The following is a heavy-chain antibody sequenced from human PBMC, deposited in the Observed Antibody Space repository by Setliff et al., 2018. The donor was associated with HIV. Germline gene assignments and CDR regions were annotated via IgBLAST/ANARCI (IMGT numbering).Heavy chain of an antibody. CDR2: IYYSGRT. CDR3: VRVGWDYYDSSGVGEFDY. D-gene: IGHD3-22*01. J-gene: IGHJ4*02. Sequence: ASETLSLTCTVSGGSISSSSYYWGWIRQPPGKGLEWIGSIYYSGRTYYNPSLKSRVTISVDTSKNQFSLKLSSVTAADTAVYYCVRVGWDYYDSSGVGEFDYWGQGTLVTVSS. V-gene: IGHV4-39*07. CDR1: GGSISSSSYY.